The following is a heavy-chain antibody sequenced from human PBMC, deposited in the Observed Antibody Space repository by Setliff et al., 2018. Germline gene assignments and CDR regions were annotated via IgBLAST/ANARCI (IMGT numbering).Heavy chain of an antibody. D-gene: IGHD5-18*01. Sequence: ASVKVSCKASGGIFSTYAIIWVRQAPGQGLEWMGGIIPLFGTANYAQKFQGRVTIITDESTSTAYMELSSLTSADTAVYYCAREGVDTRSSTDYRYYMDVWGKGTTVTVSS. CDR1: GGIFSTYA. CDR3: AREGVDTRSSTDYRYYMDV. CDR2: IIPLFGTA. V-gene: IGHV1-69*05. J-gene: IGHJ6*03.